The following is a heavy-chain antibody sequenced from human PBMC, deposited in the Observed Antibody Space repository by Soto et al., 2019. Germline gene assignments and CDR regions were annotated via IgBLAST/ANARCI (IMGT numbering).Heavy chain of an antibody. Sequence: GASLKVSCTASGGAFSSYAISWVRQAPGQGLEWMGGIIPIFGTANYAQKFQGRVTITADKSTSTAYMELSSLRSEDTAVYYCARSGGSTSNWFDTWGQGTLVSVSS. J-gene: IGHJ5*02. CDR3: ARSGGSTSNWFDT. CDR1: GGAFSSYA. V-gene: IGHV1-69*06. CDR2: IIPIFGTA. D-gene: IGHD2-15*01.